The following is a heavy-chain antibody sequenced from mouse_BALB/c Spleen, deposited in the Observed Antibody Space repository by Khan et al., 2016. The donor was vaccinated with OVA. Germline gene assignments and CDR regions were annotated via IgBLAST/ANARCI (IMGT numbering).Heavy chain of an antibody. V-gene: IGHV3-2*02. Sequence: EVQLQASGPGLVKPSQSLSLTCTVTGYSITSGYGWNWIRQFPGNKLEWMGYISYSGSTNYNPSLKSRISITRDTSKNQFFLQLNSVTTADIATYYCARTARIKYWGQGTTLTVSS. CDR2: ISYSGST. CDR1: GYSITSGYG. CDR3: ARTARIKY. J-gene: IGHJ2*01. D-gene: IGHD1-2*01.